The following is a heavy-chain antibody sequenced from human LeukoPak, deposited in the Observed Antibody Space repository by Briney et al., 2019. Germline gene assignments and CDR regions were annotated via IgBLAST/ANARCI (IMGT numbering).Heavy chain of an antibody. CDR2: VYDNGRT. CDR1: GXSIRSYY. J-gene: IGHJ5*02. D-gene: IGHD4/OR15-4a*01. Sequence: SETLSLTCTVSGXSIRSYYWNWIRQPPGKGLEWIGCVYDNGRTNYNPSLKSRVTISRDTSKNQFSLRLSSVTAADTAMYYCARRGLSAAFDPWGQGTLVTVSS. V-gene: IGHV4-59*08. CDR3: ARRGLSAAFDP.